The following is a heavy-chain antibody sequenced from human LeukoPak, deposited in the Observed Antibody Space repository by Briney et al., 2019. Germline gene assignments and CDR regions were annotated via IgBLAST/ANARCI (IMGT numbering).Heavy chain of an antibody. D-gene: IGHD2-21*01. CDR1: GFTLSNHW. CDR2: ISSDGRRT. V-gene: IGHV3-74*01. Sequence: GGSLRLSCAAAGFTLSNHWMHWVRQGPETGLVWVSRISSDGRRTDYAGSVKGRFTISRDSAKNTLYLRMNSLRAEDTSVYYFAREVEEVPRSVGVYYYFFMDVWGKGTTVTVSS. CDR3: AREVEEVPRSVGVYYYFFMDV. J-gene: IGHJ6*03.